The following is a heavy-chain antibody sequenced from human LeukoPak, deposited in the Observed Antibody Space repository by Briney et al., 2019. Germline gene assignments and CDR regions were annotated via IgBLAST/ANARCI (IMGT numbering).Heavy chain of an antibody. CDR3: ARGCSAGTPHNWFDP. Sequence: SETLSLTCTFSGGSISGYYWSWIRQPPGKGLEWIGYIYYSGSTNYNPSLKSRVTISVDTSKDQFSLKLSSVTAADTAVYYCARGCSAGTPHNWFDPWGQGTLVTVSS. V-gene: IGHV4-59*01. CDR1: GGSISGYY. CDR2: IYYSGST. D-gene: IGHD6-13*01. J-gene: IGHJ5*02.